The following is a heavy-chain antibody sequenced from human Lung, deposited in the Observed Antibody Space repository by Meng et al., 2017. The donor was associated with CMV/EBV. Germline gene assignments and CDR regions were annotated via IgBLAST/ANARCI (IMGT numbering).Heavy chain of an antibody. CDR1: GGSVSSGSFY. D-gene: IGHD2-8*02. V-gene: IGHV4-39*07. CDR3: ARGVHGRYCPGTCYPVDY. J-gene: IGHJ4*02. CDR2: AYYGGST. Sequence: SETLSLXCTVSGGSVSSGSFYWGWIRHPPGKELEWIGNAYYGGSTYYNPSLSGRVSISVDTSKDQFSLKLNSVTAADTAVYYCARGVHGRYCPGTCYPVDYWGQGTLVTVSS.